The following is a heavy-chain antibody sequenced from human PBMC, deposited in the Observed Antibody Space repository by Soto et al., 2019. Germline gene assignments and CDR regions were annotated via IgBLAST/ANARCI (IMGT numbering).Heavy chain of an antibody. CDR3: AKDFYYDSSGYYRRPDAFDI. J-gene: IGHJ3*02. Sequence: GGSLRLSCAASGFTFDDYAMHWVRQAPGKGLEWVSLISWDGGSTYYADSVKGRFTISRDNSKNSLYLQMNSLRAEDTALYYCAKDFYYDSSGYYRRPDAFDIWGQGTMVTVSS. CDR1: GFTFDDYA. CDR2: ISWDGGST. V-gene: IGHV3-43D*04. D-gene: IGHD3-22*01.